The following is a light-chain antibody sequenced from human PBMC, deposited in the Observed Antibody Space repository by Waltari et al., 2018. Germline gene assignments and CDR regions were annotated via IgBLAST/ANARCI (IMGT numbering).Light chain of an antibody. CDR3: QQSYSAPH. CDR1: QSISSH. V-gene: IGKV1-39*01. CDR2: AAS. Sequence: DIQMAQSPSSLSASAGDRITITCRSSQSISSHLNWYQHKSGKAPKLLIYAASSLQSGVPSRFSGSGSGTDFTLTISSLQPEDFATYYCQQSYSAPHFGPGTKVDIK. J-gene: IGKJ3*01.